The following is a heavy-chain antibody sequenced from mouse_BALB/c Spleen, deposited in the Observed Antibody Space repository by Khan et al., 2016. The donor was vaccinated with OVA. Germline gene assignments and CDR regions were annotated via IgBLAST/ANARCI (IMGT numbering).Heavy chain of an antibody. J-gene: IGHJ4*01. CDR3: AKGVWAYYYTMDY. V-gene: IGHV2-6-5*01. Sequence: QVQLKQSGPGLVAPSQNLSITCTVSGFSLSDYGVSWIRQPPGKGLEWLGVIWGGESTYYNSALKSRLSISKDNSKSQVFLKMSSLQSDDTARFYCAKGVWAYYYTMDYWGQGTSVTGSS. CDR1: GFSLSDYG. CDR2: IWGGEST.